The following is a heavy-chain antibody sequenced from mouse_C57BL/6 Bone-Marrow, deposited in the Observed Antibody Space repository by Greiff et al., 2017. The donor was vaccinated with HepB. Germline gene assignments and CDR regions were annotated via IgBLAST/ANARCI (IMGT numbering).Heavy chain of an antibody. CDR1: GYSITSYY. Sequence: VQLKESGPGLAKPSQTLSLTCSVTGYSITSYYWNWIRKFPGNKLEYMGYISYSGSTYYNPSPKSRISITRYTSKNHYYLQLNSVTTEDTATYYCARYRGDGSSFFDYWGQGTTLTVSS. CDR3: ARYRGDGSSFFDY. CDR2: ISYSGST. J-gene: IGHJ2*01. D-gene: IGHD1-1*01. V-gene: IGHV3-8*01.